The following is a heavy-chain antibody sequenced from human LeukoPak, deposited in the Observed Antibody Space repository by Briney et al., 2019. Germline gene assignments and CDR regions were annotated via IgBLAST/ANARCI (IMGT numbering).Heavy chain of an antibody. CDR1: GFTFSTYS. CDR2: ISTSGGST. J-gene: IGHJ4*02. Sequence: GGSLRLSCAASGFTFSTYSMNWVRQAPGKGLEWVSSISTSGGSTYYADSVKGRFTISRDNSKNTLYLQMNSLRAEDTAVYYCAKPARTDYADYWGQGTLVTVSS. V-gene: IGHV3-23*01. CDR3: AKPARTDYADY. D-gene: IGHD1-14*01.